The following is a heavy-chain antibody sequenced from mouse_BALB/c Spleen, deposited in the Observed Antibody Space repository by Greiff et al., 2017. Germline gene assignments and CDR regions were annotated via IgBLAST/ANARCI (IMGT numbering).Heavy chain of an antibody. Sequence: LQESGAELAKPGASVKMSCKASGYTFTSYWMHWVKQRPGQGLEWIGYINPSTGYTEYNQKFKDKATLTADKSSSTAYMQLSSLTSEDSAVYYCARSDWYFDVWGAGTTVTVSS. V-gene: IGHV1-7*01. CDR1: GYTFTSYW. CDR3: ARSDWYFDV. J-gene: IGHJ1*01. CDR2: INPSTGYT.